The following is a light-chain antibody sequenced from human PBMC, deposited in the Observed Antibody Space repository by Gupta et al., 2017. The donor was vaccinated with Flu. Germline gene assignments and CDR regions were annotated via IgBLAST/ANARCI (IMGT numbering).Light chain of an antibody. Sequence: TVLTQSPGTLSVSTVGRATLSCRASQSVDIYLAWYQQKPRQAPRLLLYDSSNRGPGVPDRCSGSGSGTDFTLSISSLQPEDVAIYYCQQRKYWPPITFGQGTRLEI. V-gene: IGKV3-11*01. J-gene: IGKJ5*01. CDR3: QQRKYWPPIT. CDR2: DSS. CDR1: QSVDIY.